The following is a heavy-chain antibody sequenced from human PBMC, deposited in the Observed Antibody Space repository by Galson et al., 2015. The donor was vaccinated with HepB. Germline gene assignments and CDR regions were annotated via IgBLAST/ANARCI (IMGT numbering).Heavy chain of an antibody. CDR1: GYTFTGYY. V-gene: IGHV1-2*02. D-gene: IGHD6-19*01. J-gene: IGHJ4*02. CDR2: INPNSGGT. CDR3: ARDRGGGEQWLVDY. Sequence: SVKVSCKASGYTFTGYYMHWVRQAPGQGLEWMGWINPNSGGTNYAQKFQGRVTMTRDTSISTAYMELSRLRSDDTAVYYCARDRGGGEQWLVDYWGQGTLVTVSS.